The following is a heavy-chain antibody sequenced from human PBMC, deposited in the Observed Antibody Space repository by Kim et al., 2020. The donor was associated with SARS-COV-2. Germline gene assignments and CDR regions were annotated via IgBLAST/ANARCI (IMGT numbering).Heavy chain of an antibody. Sequence: NPSLKSRGTISVDTSKNQFSLKLYSVTAADTAVYYCARTPPSSGHYGMDVWGQGTTVTVSS. D-gene: IGHD6-19*01. CDR3: ARTPPSSGHYGMDV. J-gene: IGHJ6*02. V-gene: IGHV4-59*01.